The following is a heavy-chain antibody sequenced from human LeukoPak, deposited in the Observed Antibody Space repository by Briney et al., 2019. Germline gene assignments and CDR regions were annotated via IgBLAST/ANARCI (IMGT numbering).Heavy chain of an antibody. CDR1: GGTFSSYA. D-gene: IGHD1-26*01. Sequence: ASVKVSCKASGGTFSSYAISWVRQAPGQGLDWMGGLNPIFGTASYAQKFQGRVTITADESTSTAYMELSSLRSEDTAVYYCARLYNSGSYLDYYYGMDVWGQGTTVTVSS. V-gene: IGHV1-69*13. CDR3: ARLYNSGSYLDYYYGMDV. CDR2: LNPIFGTA. J-gene: IGHJ6*02.